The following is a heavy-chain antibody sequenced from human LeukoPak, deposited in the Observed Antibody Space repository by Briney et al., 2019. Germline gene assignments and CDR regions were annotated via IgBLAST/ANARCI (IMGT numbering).Heavy chain of an antibody. CDR3: ASLEYSSSSKDFDY. Sequence: PGGCLRLSCAASGFTFSSYEMNWVRQAPGKGLEWVSYISSSGSTRYYANSVKGRFTISRDNAKNSLYLQMNSLRAEDTAVYYCASLEYSSSSKDFDYWGQGTLVTVSS. CDR1: GFTFSSYE. V-gene: IGHV3-48*03. CDR2: ISSSGSTR. D-gene: IGHD6-6*01. J-gene: IGHJ4*02.